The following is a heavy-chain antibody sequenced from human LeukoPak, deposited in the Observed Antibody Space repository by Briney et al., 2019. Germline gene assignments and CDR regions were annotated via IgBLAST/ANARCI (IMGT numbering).Heavy chain of an antibody. Sequence: SETLSLTCTVSGVSISSSSYYWGWIRQPPGKGLEWIGSIYYSGSTYYNPSLKSRVTISVDTSKNQFSLKLSSVTAADTAVYYCASQQLVYDYWGQGTLVTVSS. CDR1: GVSISSSSYY. CDR2: IYYSGST. V-gene: IGHV4-39*01. J-gene: IGHJ4*02. CDR3: ASQQLVYDY. D-gene: IGHD6-13*01.